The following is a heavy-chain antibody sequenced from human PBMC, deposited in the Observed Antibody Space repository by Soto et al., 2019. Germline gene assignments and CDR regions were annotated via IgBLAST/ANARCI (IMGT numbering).Heavy chain of an antibody. CDR1: GYSFTSYW. Sequence: ESLKISCNGSGYSFTSYWISWVRQMPGKGLEWMGRIDPSDSYTNYSPSFQGHVTISADKSISTAYLQWSSLKASDTAMYYCASPNWNDVSYYYYGMDVWGQGTTVTVSS. D-gene: IGHD1-20*01. CDR2: IDPSDSYT. J-gene: IGHJ6*02. V-gene: IGHV5-10-1*01. CDR3: ASPNWNDVSYYYYGMDV.